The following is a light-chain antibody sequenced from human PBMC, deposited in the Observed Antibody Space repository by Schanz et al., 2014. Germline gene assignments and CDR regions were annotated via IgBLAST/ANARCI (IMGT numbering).Light chain of an antibody. CDR1: QSVSSN. CDR2: GAS. CDR3: QQYGSSPPFT. Sequence: EIVMTQSPGTLSVSPGERATLSCRASQSVSSNLAWYQQKPGQAPRLLIYGASSRATGIPDRFSGSGSGTDFTLTISRLEPEDFAVYYCQQYGSSPPFTFGPGTKVDIK. J-gene: IGKJ3*01. V-gene: IGKV3-20*01.